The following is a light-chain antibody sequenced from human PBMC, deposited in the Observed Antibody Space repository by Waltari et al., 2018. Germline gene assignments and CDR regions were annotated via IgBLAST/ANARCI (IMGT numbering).Light chain of an antibody. Sequence: QSALTQPRSVSGSPGQSVTIPCTGTSSDVGGYHYVSWYQQHPGKAPKVMIYDVSTRPSGVPDRFSGSKSGNTASLTISGLQAEDEADYYCCSYAGSYTFVIFGGGTKLTVL. CDR1: SSDVGGYHY. J-gene: IGLJ2*01. CDR2: DVS. CDR3: CSYAGSYTFVI. V-gene: IGLV2-11*01.